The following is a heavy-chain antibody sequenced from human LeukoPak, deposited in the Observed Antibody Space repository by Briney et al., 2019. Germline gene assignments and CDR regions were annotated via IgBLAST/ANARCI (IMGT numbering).Heavy chain of an antibody. D-gene: IGHD2-21*02. CDR2: ISSSSSTI. J-gene: IGHJ5*02. Sequence: GGSLRLSCAASGFTFSSYSMNWVRQAPGKGLEWVSYISSSSSTIYYADSVKGRFTISRDNAKNSLYLQMNSLRDEGTAVYYCARDRAYCGGDCYPNWFDPWGQGTLVTVSS. CDR1: GFTFSSYS. V-gene: IGHV3-48*02. CDR3: ARDRAYCGGDCYPNWFDP.